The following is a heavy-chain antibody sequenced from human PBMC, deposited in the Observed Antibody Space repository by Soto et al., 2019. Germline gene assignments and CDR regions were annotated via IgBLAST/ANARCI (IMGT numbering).Heavy chain of an antibody. CDR2: AIPVYGST. CDR3: GRRGVANSRDAFDI. CDR1: GGTFSNYA. Sequence: QVQLVQSGAEVKKPGPSVKVSCEVSGGTFSNYAITWVRQAPGQGLEWLGGAIPVYGSTNYAQKFQGRVTITAGEAATTTFMELSSLRSDDTAVYYFGRRGVANSRDAFDIWGQGTLVTVS. V-gene: IGHV1-69*01. D-gene: IGHD1-26*01. J-gene: IGHJ3*02.